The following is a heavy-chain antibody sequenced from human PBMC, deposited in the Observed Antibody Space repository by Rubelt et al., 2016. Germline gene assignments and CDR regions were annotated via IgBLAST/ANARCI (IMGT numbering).Heavy chain of an antibody. CDR1: EFTFSRLD. D-gene: IGHD2-8*01. CDR3: ARALHCTTTTCYAGNVDY. Sequence: VQLVESGGGVVQPGRSLRLSCVASEFTFSRLDMHWVRQAPGKGLEWVSYISSSSSAIYYADSVKGRFTISRDNAKNSLSLQMNSLRAEDTAVYYCARALHCTTTTCYAGNVDYWGQGTLVTVSS. J-gene: IGHJ4*02. V-gene: IGHV3-48*04. CDR2: ISSSSSAI.